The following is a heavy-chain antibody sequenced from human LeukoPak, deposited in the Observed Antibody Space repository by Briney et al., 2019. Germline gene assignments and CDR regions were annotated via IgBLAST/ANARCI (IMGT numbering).Heavy chain of an antibody. CDR2: ISASGGST. CDR1: GFTFSSYV. D-gene: IGHD3-22*01. V-gene: IGHV3-23*01. J-gene: IGHJ4*02. CDR3: ARDLYDSSGLDY. Sequence: GGSLRLSCAASGFTFSSYVMNWVRQAPGKGLEWVSAISASGGSTYYADSVKGRFTISRDNSKNTLYLQMNSLRAEDTAVYYCARDLYDSSGLDYWGQGTLVTVSS.